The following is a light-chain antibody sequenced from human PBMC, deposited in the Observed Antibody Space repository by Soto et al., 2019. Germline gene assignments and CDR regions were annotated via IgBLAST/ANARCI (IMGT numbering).Light chain of an antibody. V-gene: IGKV3-15*01. CDR3: QQYNNWPPFT. J-gene: IGKJ2*01. CDR1: QSVSSN. Sequence: EIVMTQSPATLSVSPGERATLSCRASQSVSSNLAWYQQKPGQAPRLLIYGASTRATGIPASFSGSWSGTEFSLTISSLQSEDFAVYYCQQYNNWPPFTFGQGIKLEIK. CDR2: GAS.